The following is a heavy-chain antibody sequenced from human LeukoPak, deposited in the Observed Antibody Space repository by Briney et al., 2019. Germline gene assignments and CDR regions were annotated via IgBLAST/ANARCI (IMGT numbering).Heavy chain of an antibody. J-gene: IGHJ4*02. CDR3: AKDRAPIAAANDY. CDR2: ISTSSSYI. Sequence: GGSLGLSCAASGFTFNRYNMNWVRRAPGKGLEWVSSISTSSSYIYYADSVRGRFTISRDNAKNTLYLQMNSLRAEDTAVYYCAKDRAPIAAANDYWGQGTLVTVSS. D-gene: IGHD6-13*01. V-gene: IGHV3-21*04. CDR1: GFTFNRYN.